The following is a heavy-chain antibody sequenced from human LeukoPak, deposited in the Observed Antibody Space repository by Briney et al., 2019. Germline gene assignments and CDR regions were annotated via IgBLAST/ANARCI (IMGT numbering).Heavy chain of an antibody. J-gene: IGHJ3*02. Sequence: PSETLSLTCTVSGGSISSSSYYWGWIRQPPGKGLEWIGSIYYSGSTYYNPSLKSRVTISVDTSKNQFSLKLSSVTAADTAVYYCARGGPSYYYESGDAFDIWGQGTMVTVSS. CDR1: GGSISSSSYY. V-gene: IGHV4-39*07. CDR2: IYYSGST. CDR3: ARGGPSYYYESGDAFDI. D-gene: IGHD3-22*01.